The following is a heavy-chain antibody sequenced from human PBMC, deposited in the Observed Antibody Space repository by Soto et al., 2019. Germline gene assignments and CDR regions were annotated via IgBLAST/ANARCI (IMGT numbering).Heavy chain of an antibody. CDR2: IYYSGST. Sequence: SETLSLTCTVSGGSISSYYWSWIRQPPGKGLEWIGYIYYSGSTNYNPSLKSRVTISVDTSKNQFSLKLSSVTAADTAVYYCARMGNYDILTGYYEKYYFDYWGQGTLVTVSS. D-gene: IGHD3-9*01. J-gene: IGHJ4*02. CDR3: ARMGNYDILTGYYEKYYFDY. V-gene: IGHV4-59*01. CDR1: GGSISSYY.